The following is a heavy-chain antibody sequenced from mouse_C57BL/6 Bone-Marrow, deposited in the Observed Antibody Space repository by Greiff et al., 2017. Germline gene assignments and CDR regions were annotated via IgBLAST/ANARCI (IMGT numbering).Heavy chain of an antibody. D-gene: IGHD2-1*01. CDR1: GYTFTSYV. Sequence: VHVKQSGPELVKPGASVKMSCKASGYTFTSYVMHWVKQKPGQGLEWIGYINPYNDGTKYNEKFKGKATLTSDKSSSTAYMELSSLTSEDSAVYYCARFYGNPWGQGTLVTVSA. CDR3: ARFYGNP. CDR2: INPYNDGT. V-gene: IGHV1-14*01. J-gene: IGHJ3*01.